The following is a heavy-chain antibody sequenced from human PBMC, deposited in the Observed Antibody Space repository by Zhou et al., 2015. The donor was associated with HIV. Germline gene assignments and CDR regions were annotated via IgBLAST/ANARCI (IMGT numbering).Heavy chain of an antibody. Sequence: QVQLVQSGAEVKKSGASVKVSCKASGYTFTTYYMHWVRQAPGQGLEWMGVINPSGGSTSSAQKFQGRVTMTRDTSTSTVYMELSSLRSEDTAIYYCAAGRGSDYYYFDYWGQGTLVTV. D-gene: IGHD3-16*01. CDR3: AAGRGSDYYYFDY. CDR1: GYTFTTYY. J-gene: IGHJ4*02. V-gene: IGHV1-46*01. CDR2: INPSGGST.